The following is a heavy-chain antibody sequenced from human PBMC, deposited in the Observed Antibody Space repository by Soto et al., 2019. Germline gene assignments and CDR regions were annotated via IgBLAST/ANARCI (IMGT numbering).Heavy chain of an antibody. D-gene: IGHD3-16*01. CDR1: GFTFSDYS. J-gene: IGHJ5*02. V-gene: IGHV3-21*01. Sequence: DVQVVESGGGLVQPGGSLRLSCKVSGFTFSDYSMNWVRQAPGKGLQWVSLISGSGSVMTYADSVKGRFTISRDNAKNSRYLQMDNLSAEDTAVYYCARDYCETAVCPWGRFDPWGQGTLVTVSS. CDR3: ARDYCETAVCPWGRFDP. CDR2: ISGSGSVM.